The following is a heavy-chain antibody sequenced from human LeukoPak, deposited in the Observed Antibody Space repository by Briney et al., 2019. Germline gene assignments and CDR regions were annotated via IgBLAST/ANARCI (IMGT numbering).Heavy chain of an antibody. CDR2: IYYSGST. CDR1: GGSISSSSYY. D-gene: IGHD3-3*01. Sequence: SETLSPTCTVSGGSISSSSYYWGWIRQPPGKGLEWIGSIYYSGSTYYNPSLKSRVTISVDTSKNQFSLKLSSVTAADTAVYYCARDRGFLEWLLPDPHFDYWGQGTLVTVSS. V-gene: IGHV4-39*07. CDR3: ARDRGFLEWLLPDPHFDY. J-gene: IGHJ4*02.